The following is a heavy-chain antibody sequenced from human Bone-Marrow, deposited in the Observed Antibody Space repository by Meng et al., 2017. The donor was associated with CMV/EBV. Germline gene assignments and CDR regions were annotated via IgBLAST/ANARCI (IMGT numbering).Heavy chain of an antibody. V-gene: IGHV3-21*01. Sequence: GESLKISCAASGFTFSSYSMNWVRQAPGKGLEWVSSISSSSSYIYYADSVKGRFTISRDNAKNSLYLQMNSLRVEDTAVYYCSRENSGLDSWGQGTLVTFSS. CDR1: GFTFSSYS. CDR3: SRENSGLDS. CDR2: ISSSSSYI. J-gene: IGHJ5*01.